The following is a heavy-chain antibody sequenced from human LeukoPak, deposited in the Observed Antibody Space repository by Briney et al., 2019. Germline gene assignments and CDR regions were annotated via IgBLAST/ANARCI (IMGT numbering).Heavy chain of an antibody. V-gene: IGHV4-39*07. D-gene: IGHD3-10*01. CDR1: GGSISSGSYY. CDR3: ARRWRSRPPSRITMVRGSSFDI. CDR2: INHSGST. J-gene: IGHJ3*02. Sequence: SETLSLTCTVSGGSISSGSYYWSWIRQPPGKGLEWIGEINHSGSTNYNPSLKSRVTISVDTSKNQFSLKLSSVTAADTAVYYCARRWRSRPPSRITMVRGSSFDIWGQGTMVTVSS.